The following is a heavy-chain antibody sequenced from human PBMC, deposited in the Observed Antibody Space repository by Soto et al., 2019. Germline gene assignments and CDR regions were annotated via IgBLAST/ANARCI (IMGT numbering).Heavy chain of an antibody. D-gene: IGHD2-2*01. Sequence: SVKVSCKASGGTFSSYAISWVRQAPGQGLEWMGGIIPIFGTANYAQKFQGRVTITADESTSTAYMELSSLRSEDTAVYYCARDLGRHCISTSCQYFDYWGQGTLVTVSS. CDR1: GGTFSSYA. J-gene: IGHJ4*02. CDR3: ARDLGRHCISTSCQYFDY. CDR2: IIPIFGTA. V-gene: IGHV1-69*13.